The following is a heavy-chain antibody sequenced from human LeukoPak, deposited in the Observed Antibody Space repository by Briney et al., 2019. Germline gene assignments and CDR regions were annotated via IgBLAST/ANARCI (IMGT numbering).Heavy chain of an antibody. Sequence: ASVKVSCKASGYTFTSYDINWVRQATGQGLEWMGWMNPNSGNTGYAQKFQGRVTMTRNTSISTAYMELSSLRSEDTPVYYCASVPRTYYYGSGSYYYFDYWGQGTLVTVSS. CDR1: GYTFTSYD. V-gene: IGHV1-8*01. CDR3: ASVPRTYYYGSGSYYYFDY. CDR2: MNPNSGNT. J-gene: IGHJ4*02. D-gene: IGHD3-10*01.